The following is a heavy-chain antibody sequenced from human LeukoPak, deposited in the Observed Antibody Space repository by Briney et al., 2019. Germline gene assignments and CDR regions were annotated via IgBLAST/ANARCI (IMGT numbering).Heavy chain of an antibody. D-gene: IGHD3-3*01. Sequence: SETLSLTCAVYGGSFSGYYWSWIRQPPGKGLEWIGEINHSGSTNYNPSLKSRVTISVDTSKNQFSLKLSSVTAADTAVYYCARHCYDFWSGYYLDYFDYWGQGTLVTVSS. V-gene: IGHV4-34*01. J-gene: IGHJ4*02. CDR3: ARHCYDFWSGYYLDYFDY. CDR2: INHSGST. CDR1: GGSFSGYY.